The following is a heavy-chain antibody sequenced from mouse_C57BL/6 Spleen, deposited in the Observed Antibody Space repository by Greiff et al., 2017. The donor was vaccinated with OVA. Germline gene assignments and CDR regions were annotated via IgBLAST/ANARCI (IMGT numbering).Heavy chain of an antibody. Sequence: VQLKESGAELVRPGASVKLSCTASGFNIKDDYMHWVKQRPEQGLEWIGWIDPENGDTEYASKFQGKATITADTSSNTAYLQLSSLTSEDTAVYYCTGLLLSYWGQGTLVTVSA. CDR1: GFNIKDDY. D-gene: IGHD3-1*01. J-gene: IGHJ3*01. V-gene: IGHV14-4*01. CDR3: TGLLLSY. CDR2: IDPENGDT.